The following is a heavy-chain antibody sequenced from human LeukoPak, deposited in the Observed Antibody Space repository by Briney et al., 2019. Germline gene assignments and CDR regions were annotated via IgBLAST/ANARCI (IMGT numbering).Heavy chain of an antibody. CDR2: VSSSSTYT. J-gene: IGHJ5*01. V-gene: IGHV3-11*05. Sequence: GGSLRLSCAASGFTFRDYYVSWVRQAPGKGLEWVSYVSSSSTYTNYADSVKGRFTISRDNAKNSLYLQMKSLRAEDTAVYYCARVAIQYYYYSSGVYDSWGQGTLVSVSS. D-gene: IGHD3-22*01. CDR3: ARVAIQYYYYSSGVYDS. CDR1: GFTFRDYY.